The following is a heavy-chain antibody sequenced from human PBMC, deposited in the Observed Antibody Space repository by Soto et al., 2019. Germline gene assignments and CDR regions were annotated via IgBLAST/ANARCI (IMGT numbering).Heavy chain of an antibody. CDR3: ARFLYYGSGSYSPYGTEV. Sequence: QVQLVQSGAEVKKPGSSVKVSCKTSGVSFNNNGIGWVRQAPGHGLEWMGGVSPPFRTSNYARKFQGRSWIPADASTGTVNMELSSLLSEDTAQYYCARFLYYGSGSYSPYGTEVWGQGSTVSVSS. CDR1: GVSFNNNG. D-gene: IGHD3-10*01. J-gene: IGHJ6*02. CDR2: VSPPFRTS. V-gene: IGHV1-69*01.